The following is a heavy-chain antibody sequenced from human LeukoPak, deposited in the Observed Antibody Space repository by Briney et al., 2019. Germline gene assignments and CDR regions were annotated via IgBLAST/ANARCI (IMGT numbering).Heavy chain of an antibody. J-gene: IGHJ4*02. V-gene: IGHV4-39*07. D-gene: IGHD6-19*01. CDR2: IYYSGST. Sequence: NASETLSLTCTVSGGSISSSSYYWGWIRQPPGKGLEWIGSIYYSGSTYYNPSLKSRVTISVDTSKNQFSLKLSSVTAADTAMYYCARAVAGSYFDYWGQGTLVTVSS. CDR3: ARAVAGSYFDY. CDR1: GGSISSSSYY.